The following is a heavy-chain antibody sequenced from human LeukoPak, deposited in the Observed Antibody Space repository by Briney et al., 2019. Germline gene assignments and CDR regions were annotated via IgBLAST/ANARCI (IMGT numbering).Heavy chain of an antibody. CDR2: ISGSGGST. V-gene: IGHV3-23*01. CDR1: GFTFSTYA. J-gene: IGHJ4*02. CDR3: AKGNGRGRLTAIPSYFDY. D-gene: IGHD2-21*02. Sequence: GGSLRLSCAASGFTFSTYAMSWARQAPGKGLEWVSAISGSGGSTYYADSVKGRFTISRDNSKNTLYLQMNSLRAEDTAVYYCAKGNGRGRLTAIPSYFDYWGQGTLVTVSS.